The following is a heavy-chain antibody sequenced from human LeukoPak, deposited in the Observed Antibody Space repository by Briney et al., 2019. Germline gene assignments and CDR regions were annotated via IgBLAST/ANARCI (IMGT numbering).Heavy chain of an antibody. V-gene: IGHV3-23*01. J-gene: IGHJ4*02. CDR2: ISGNGGST. CDR3: AKEPSGYSYGSPFDY. Sequence: GGSLRLSCAASGFTFSSYAMSWVRQAPGKGPEWVSGISGNGGSTYYADSLKGRFTISRDSSKNTLYLQMNNLRAEDTAVYHCAKEPSGYSYGSPFDYWGQGTLVTVSS. D-gene: IGHD5-18*01. CDR1: GFTFSSYA.